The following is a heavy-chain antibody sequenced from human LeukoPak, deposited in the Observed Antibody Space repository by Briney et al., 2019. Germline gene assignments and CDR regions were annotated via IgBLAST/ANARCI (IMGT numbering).Heavy chain of an antibody. CDR3: ARTGV. J-gene: IGHJ4*02. Sequence: SETLSLTCTVSGGSISSSSYYWGWIRQPPGKGLEWIGSIYYSGSTCYNPSLKSRVTISVDTSKNQFSLKLSSVTAADTAVYYCARTGVWGQGTLVTVSS. D-gene: IGHD3-10*01. CDR1: GGSISSSSYY. V-gene: IGHV4-39*07. CDR2: IYYSGST.